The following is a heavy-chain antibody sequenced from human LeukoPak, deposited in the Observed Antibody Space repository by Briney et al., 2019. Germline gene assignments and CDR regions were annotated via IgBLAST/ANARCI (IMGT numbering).Heavy chain of an antibody. CDR1: GGSISSYY. CDR2: IYTSGST. CDR3: ARGSANYYDSSGYPYYMDV. D-gene: IGHD3-22*01. V-gene: IGHV4-4*07. J-gene: IGHJ6*03. Sequence: SETLSLTCTVSGGSISSYYWSWIRQPAGKGLEWIGRIYTSGSTNYNPSLKSRVTISVDTSKNQFSLKLSSVTATDTAVYYCARGSANYYDSSGYPYYMDVWGKGTTVTISS.